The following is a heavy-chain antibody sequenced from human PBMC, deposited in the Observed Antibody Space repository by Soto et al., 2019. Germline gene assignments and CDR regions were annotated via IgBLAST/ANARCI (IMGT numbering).Heavy chain of an antibody. Sequence: SVKVSCKVSGHSLSELSMHWVRQAPGKGLEWIGGFDPEDGETIYAQKFEGRVTMTEDTSPDTAYMELSSLRSEDTAVYYCATEGRRDFFAMDVWGQGTTVTVSS. CDR2: FDPEDGET. CDR3: ATEGRRDFFAMDV. CDR1: GHSLSELS. V-gene: IGHV1-24*01. D-gene: IGHD3-10*01. J-gene: IGHJ6*02.